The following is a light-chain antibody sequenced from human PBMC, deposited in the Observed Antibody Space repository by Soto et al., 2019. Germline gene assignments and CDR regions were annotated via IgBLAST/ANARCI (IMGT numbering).Light chain of an antibody. CDR1: DSGVGGYDY. V-gene: IGLV2-14*01. CDR3: CSYPTSTTYV. J-gene: IGLJ1*01. Sequence: QSVLTQPPSVSGSPGQSLTISCTGTDSGVGGYDYVSWYQQLPGKAPKFIIYGVNNRPSGVSNRFPASKSDDTASLTISGLKAEDKANYYCCSYPTSTTYVFGTGTKVNVL. CDR2: GVN.